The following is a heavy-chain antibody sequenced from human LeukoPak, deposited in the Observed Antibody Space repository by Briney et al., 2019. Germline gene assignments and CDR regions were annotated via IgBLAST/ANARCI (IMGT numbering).Heavy chain of an antibody. V-gene: IGHV1-69*04. D-gene: IGHD5-12*01. CDR2: IIPILGIA. CDR3: ARDQRGYSGYGREDYGMDV. CDR1: GGTFSSYA. J-gene: IGHJ6*02. Sequence: SVKVSCKASGGTFSSYAISWVRQAPGQGLEWMGRIIPILGIANYAQKFQGRVTITADKSTSTAYMELSSLRSEDTAVYYCARDQRGYSGYGREDYGMDVWGQGTTVTVSS.